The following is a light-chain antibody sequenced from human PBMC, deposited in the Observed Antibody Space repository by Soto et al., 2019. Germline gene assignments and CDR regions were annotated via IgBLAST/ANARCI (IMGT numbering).Light chain of an antibody. V-gene: IGKV1-9*01. CDR1: QGISSY. Sequence: DIQLTQSPSFLSASVGDRVTITCRASQGISSYLAWYQQKPGKAPKLLIYAASSLQSGVPSRFSGSGSGTEFTLTINSLQPEDFATYYCQRINSYPAFTFGPGTKVDIK. CDR2: AAS. CDR3: QRINSYPAFT. J-gene: IGKJ3*01.